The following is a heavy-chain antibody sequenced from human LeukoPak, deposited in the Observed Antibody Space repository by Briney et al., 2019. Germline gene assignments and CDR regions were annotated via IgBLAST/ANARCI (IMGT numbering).Heavy chain of an antibody. CDR2: IYYSGST. J-gene: IGHJ3*02. V-gene: IGHV4-30-4*08. Sequence: PSETLSLTCTVSGGSISVGTYYWSWIRQPPGKGLEWIGYIYYSGSTYYRPSLKSRVSISVDTSKNQFSLKLSSVTAADTAVYYCARDRDGYNLDAFDIWGQGTMVTVSS. CDR3: ARDRDGYNLDAFDI. D-gene: IGHD5-24*01. CDR1: GGSISVGTYY.